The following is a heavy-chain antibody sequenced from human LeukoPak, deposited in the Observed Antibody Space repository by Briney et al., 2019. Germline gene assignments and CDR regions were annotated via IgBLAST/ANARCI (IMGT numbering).Heavy chain of an antibody. J-gene: IGHJ4*02. D-gene: IGHD2-15*01. V-gene: IGHV4-59*12. CDR3: ARGWSSSPVDY. CDR1: SGSISSYY. Sequence: PSETLSLTCTVSSGSISSYYWSWIRQPPGKGLEWIGYIYYSGNTNYNPSLKSRVTISVDRSKNQFSLKLSSVTAADTAVYYCARGWSSSPVDYWGQGTLVTVSS. CDR2: IYYSGNT.